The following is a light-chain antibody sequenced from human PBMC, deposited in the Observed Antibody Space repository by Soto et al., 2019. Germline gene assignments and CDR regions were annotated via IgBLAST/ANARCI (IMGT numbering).Light chain of an antibody. CDR2: GAS. V-gene: IGKV3-15*01. Sequence: EIGMTQSPATLSVSPGERATLSCRASQSISSELAWYQQKPGQPPRLLIYGASTRATGVPARFTGSGSGSDFTLSISGLLSEDSAVYYCQQGHNWPLTFGQRTMLEI. J-gene: IGKJ2*01. CDR1: QSISSE. CDR3: QQGHNWPLT.